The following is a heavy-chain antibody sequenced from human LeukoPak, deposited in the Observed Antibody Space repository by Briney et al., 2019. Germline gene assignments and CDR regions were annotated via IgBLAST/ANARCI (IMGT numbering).Heavy chain of an antibody. CDR2: IYYSGST. J-gene: IGHJ6*02. D-gene: IGHD4-17*01. CDR1: GGSISSYY. V-gene: IGHV4-59*01. CDR3: AGGYGDSPNYYYYGMDV. Sequence: SETLSLTCTVSGGSISSYYWSWIRQPPGKGLEWIGYIYYSGSTNYIPSLKSRVTISVATSKCQFSLKLSSVTAADTAVDYWAGGYGDSPNYYYYGMDVWGQGTTVTVSS.